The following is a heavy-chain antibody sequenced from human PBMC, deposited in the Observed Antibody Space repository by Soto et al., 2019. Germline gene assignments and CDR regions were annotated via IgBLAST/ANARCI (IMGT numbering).Heavy chain of an antibody. CDR1: GFTFSSYG. CDR2: IWYDGSNK. D-gene: IGHD3-22*01. V-gene: IGHV3-33*01. CDR3: ARDLDYYDSSGYYAWGFDY. J-gene: IGHJ4*02. Sequence: GGSLRLSCAASGFTFSSYGMHWVRQAPGKGLEWVAVIWYDGSNKYYADSVKGRFTISRDNSKNTLYLQMNSLRAEDTAVYYCARDLDYYDSSGYYAWGFDYWGQGTLVTVSS.